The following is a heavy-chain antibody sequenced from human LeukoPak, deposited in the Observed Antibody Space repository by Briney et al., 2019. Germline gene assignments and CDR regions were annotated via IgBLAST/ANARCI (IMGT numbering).Heavy chain of an antibody. Sequence: GGSLRLSCAASGFTFSNYAMSWVRQAPGKGLEWVSAISDSGDRAYYADSLKDRFTISRDNSENTLYLQMSSLRAEDTAVYYCAKRYFGKYYFDYWGQGILVTVSS. CDR3: AKRYFGKYYFDY. CDR2: ISDSGDRA. CDR1: GFTFSNYA. V-gene: IGHV3-23*01. J-gene: IGHJ4*02. D-gene: IGHD3-9*01.